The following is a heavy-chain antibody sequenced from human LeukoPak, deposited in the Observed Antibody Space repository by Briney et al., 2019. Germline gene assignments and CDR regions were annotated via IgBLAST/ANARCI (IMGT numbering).Heavy chain of an antibody. CDR1: GFTFSSYE. D-gene: IGHD3-22*01. CDR2: ISSSGSTI. J-gene: IGHJ6*03. V-gene: IGHV3-48*03. Sequence: GGSLRLSCAASGFTFSSYEMNWVRQAPGKGLEWVSYISSSGSTIYYADSVKGRFTISRDNAKNSLYLQMNSLRAEDTALYYCARDLPAYYYDSSGSMDVWGKGTTVTVSS. CDR3: ARDLPAYYYDSSGSMDV.